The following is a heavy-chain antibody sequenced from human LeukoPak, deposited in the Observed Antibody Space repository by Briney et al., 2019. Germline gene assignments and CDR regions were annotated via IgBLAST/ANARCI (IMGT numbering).Heavy chain of an antibody. J-gene: IGHJ4*02. D-gene: IGHD5-12*01. V-gene: IGHV3-48*01. Sequence: WGSLRLSCAASGFTFSTYSVNWVRQAPGKGLEWVSYVSSSLSTIYYADSVKGRFTISRDNAKNSLYLQMSSLRREDTAVYFCVRGPRYSGYDYFDYWGQGTLVTVSS. CDR2: VSSSLSTI. CDR3: VRGPRYSGYDYFDY. CDR1: GFTFSTYS.